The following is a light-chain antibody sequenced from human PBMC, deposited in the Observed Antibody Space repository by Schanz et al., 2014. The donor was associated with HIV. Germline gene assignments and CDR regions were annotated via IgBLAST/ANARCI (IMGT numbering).Light chain of an antibody. J-gene: IGLJ2*01. CDR1: TSNVGSRS. CDR3: AAWDDSLDVVV. CDR2: NTH. V-gene: IGLV1-44*01. Sequence: QSVLTQPPSASGTPGQRVTISCSGSTSNVGSRSVDWYQQFPGAAPKLLIYNTHLRPSGVTDRFSGSKSGTSASLTISGLQSDDEADYYCAAWDDSLDVVVFGGGTKLTV.